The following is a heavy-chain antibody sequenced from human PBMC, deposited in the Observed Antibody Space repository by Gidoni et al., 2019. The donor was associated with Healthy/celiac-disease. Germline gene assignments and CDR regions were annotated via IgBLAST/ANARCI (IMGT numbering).Heavy chain of an antibody. D-gene: IGHD3-22*01. Sequence: QVQLQESGPGLVKPSQTLSLTCPVSGGFISSGSYYWSWIRQPAGKGLEWIGRVYTSGSTNYNPSLKSRVTISVDTSKNQFSLKLSSVTAADTAVYYCAKDGAYYDSSGYYLGWFDPWGQGTLVTVSS. J-gene: IGHJ5*02. CDR3: AKDGAYYDSSGYYLGWFDP. CDR1: GGFISSGSYY. CDR2: VYTSGST. V-gene: IGHV4-61*02.